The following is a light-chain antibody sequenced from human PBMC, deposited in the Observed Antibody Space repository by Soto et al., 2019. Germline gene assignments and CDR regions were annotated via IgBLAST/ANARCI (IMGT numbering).Light chain of an antibody. CDR2: DAS. CDR3: QQLDSYPIT. J-gene: IGKJ5*01. CDR1: QSVSNNY. Sequence: EIVLTQSPGTLSLSPGERATLSCRASQSVSNNYLAWYQQKPGQAPRLLIYDASNRATGIPARFSGSGSGTDFTLTISSLQPEDFATYYCQQLDSYPITFGQGTRLEIK. V-gene: IGKV3-20*01.